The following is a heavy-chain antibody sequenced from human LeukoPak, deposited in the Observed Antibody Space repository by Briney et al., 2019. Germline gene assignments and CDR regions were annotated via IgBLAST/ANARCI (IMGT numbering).Heavy chain of an antibody. CDR2: IYHSGST. D-gene: IGHD6-13*01. Sequence: PSETLSLTCAVSGGSISSSNWWSWVRQPPGKGLEWIGEIYHSGSTIYNPSLKSRVTISVDKSKNQFSLKLSSVTAADTAVYYCARAPRHSIAAAGSSIDYWGQGTLVTVSS. CDR3: ARAPRHSIAAAGSSIDY. J-gene: IGHJ4*02. V-gene: IGHV4-4*02. CDR1: GGSISSSNW.